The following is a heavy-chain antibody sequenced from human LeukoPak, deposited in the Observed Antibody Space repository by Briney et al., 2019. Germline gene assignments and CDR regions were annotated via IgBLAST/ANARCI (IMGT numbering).Heavy chain of an antibody. Sequence: SGPTLVNPTPALTLTCTFSGLSRRTSGVGVGWIRQPPGKALEWLALIYWNDDKRYSPSLKSRLTITKDTSNNQVVLTMTNMDPVDTATYYCAHSRRDGYNFGYWGQGTLVTVSS. CDR3: AHSRRDGYNFGY. J-gene: IGHJ4*02. D-gene: IGHD5-24*01. CDR1: GLSRRTSGVG. CDR2: IYWNDDK. V-gene: IGHV2-5*01.